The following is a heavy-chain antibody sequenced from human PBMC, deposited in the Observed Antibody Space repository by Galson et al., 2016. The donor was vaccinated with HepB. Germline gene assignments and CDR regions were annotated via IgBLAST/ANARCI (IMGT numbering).Heavy chain of an antibody. CDR2: INPRGGST. V-gene: IGHV1-46*01. CDR1: GYTFTNHH. D-gene: IGHD1-1*01. Sequence: SVKVSCKASGYTFTNHHMHWVRQAPGQGLEWMGIINPRGGSTSYAQNFQVRVTLTRDTSTSTVYMELSSLRSDDTAVYYCARDNDLLPHGGGGDFDYWGQGTLVTVSS. CDR3: ARDNDLLPHGGGGDFDY. J-gene: IGHJ4*02.